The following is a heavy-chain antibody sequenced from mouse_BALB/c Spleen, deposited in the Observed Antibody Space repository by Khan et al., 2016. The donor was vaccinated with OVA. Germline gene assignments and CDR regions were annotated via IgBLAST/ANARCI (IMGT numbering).Heavy chain of an antibody. CDR2: ISSGGSYT. CDR1: GFTFSTYG. V-gene: IGHV5-6*01. Sequence: EVELVESGGDLVKPGGSLKLSCAASGFTFSTYGMSWVRQTPEKRMEWVATISSGGSYTYYTDSVKGRFTISRDNAKNTLYLQMSSLKSEDTAMYYCAGLAYYYGNEAFAYWGQGTLVTVSA. D-gene: IGHD1-1*01. J-gene: IGHJ3*01. CDR3: AGLAYYYGNEAFAY.